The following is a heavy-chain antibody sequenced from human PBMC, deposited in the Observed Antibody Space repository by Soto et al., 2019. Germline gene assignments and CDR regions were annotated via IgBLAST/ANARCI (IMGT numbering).Heavy chain of an antibody. J-gene: IGHJ5*02. Sequence: QVQLVQSGAEVKKPGSSVKVSCKASGGTFSSYAISWVRQAPGQGLEWMGGIIPIFGTANYAQKFQGRVTITADESXXTXYXXLSSMRCEDTAVYYCARDAPCVSTSCYAGANWFDPWGQGTLVTVSS. CDR1: GGTFSSYA. V-gene: IGHV1-69*12. CDR2: IIPIFGTA. D-gene: IGHD2-2*01. CDR3: ARDAPCVSTSCYAGANWFDP.